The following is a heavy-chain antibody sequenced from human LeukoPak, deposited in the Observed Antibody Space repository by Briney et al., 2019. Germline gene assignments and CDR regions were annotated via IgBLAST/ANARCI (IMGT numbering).Heavy chain of an antibody. D-gene: IGHD2/OR15-2a*01. CDR3: ARASFPYYFDY. J-gene: IGHJ4*02. V-gene: IGHV3-53*01. CDR1: GFSVSSKY. CDR2: IYSGGST. Sequence: GGSLRLSRAASGFSVSSKYMSWVRQAPGKGLEWVSVIYSGGSTYYADSVKGRFTISRGNSKNTLYIQMNSLRAEDTAVYYCARASFPYYFDYWGQGTLVTVSS.